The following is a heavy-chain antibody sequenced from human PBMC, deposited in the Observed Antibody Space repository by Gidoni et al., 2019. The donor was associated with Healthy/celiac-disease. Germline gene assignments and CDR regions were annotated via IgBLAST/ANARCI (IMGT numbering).Heavy chain of an antibody. CDR2: ISWNSGSI. Sequence: EVQLVESGGGLVQPGRSLRLSCAASGFTFADYAMHWVRKAPGKGLEWVSGISWNSGSIGYADSVKGRFTISRDNAKNSLYLQMNSLRAEDTALYYCAKLWGWNGDDHYFDYWGQGTLVTVSS. D-gene: IGHD2-21*02. CDR1: GFTFADYA. V-gene: IGHV3-9*01. J-gene: IGHJ4*02. CDR3: AKLWGWNGDDHYFDY.